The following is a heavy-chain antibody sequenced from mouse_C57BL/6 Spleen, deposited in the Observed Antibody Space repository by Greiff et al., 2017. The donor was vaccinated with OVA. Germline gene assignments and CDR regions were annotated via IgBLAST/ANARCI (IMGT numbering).Heavy chain of an antibody. V-gene: IGHV5-17*01. J-gene: IGHJ4*01. CDR1: GFTFSDYG. Sequence: DVQLVESGGGLVKPGGSLKLSCAASGFTFSDYGMHWVRQAPEKGLEWVAYISSGSSTIYYADTVKGRFTISRDNAKNTLFLQMTSLRSEDTALYYCARPLLRYYAMDYWGQGTPVTVSS. D-gene: IGHD1-1*01. CDR3: ARPLLRYYAMDY. CDR2: ISSGSSTI.